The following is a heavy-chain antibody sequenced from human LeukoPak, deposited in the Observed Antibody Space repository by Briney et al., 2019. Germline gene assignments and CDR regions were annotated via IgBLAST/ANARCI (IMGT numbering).Heavy chain of an antibody. V-gene: IGHV6-1*01. CDR1: RDFVSTNSVA. CDR3: AKEGAGLID. J-gene: IGHJ4*02. Sequence: SQTLSLTCAISRDFVSTNSVAWNWIRQSPSRGLEWLGRTYYRSKWYNESAVSVKSRITINPDTSRNQFSLQLNSVTPEDTAVYYCAKEGAGLIDWGQGTLVTVSS. D-gene: IGHD3/OR15-3a*01. CDR2: TYYRSKWYN.